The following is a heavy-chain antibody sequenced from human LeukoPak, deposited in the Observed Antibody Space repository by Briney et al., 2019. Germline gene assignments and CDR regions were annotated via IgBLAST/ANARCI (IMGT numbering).Heavy chain of an antibody. Sequence: GGSLRLSCVASRFTFSDYYMSWIRQAPGKGLEWISYIGTSDTHTYYADSVKGRFTISRGNAKNSLFLQMDSLTADDTAMYYCARDGRLDYWGQGTLVTVSS. CDR3: ARDGRLDY. CDR1: RFTFSDYY. CDR2: IGTSDTHT. J-gene: IGHJ4*02. V-gene: IGHV3-11*01.